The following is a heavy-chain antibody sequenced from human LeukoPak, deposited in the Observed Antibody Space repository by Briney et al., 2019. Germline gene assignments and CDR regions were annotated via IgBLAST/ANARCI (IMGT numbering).Heavy chain of an antibody. CDR1: GXSFTSYC. CDR2: IYPGDSDT. J-gene: IGHJ4*02. CDR3: ARRGGYCSSTSCYATYYFDY. V-gene: IGHV5-51*01. D-gene: IGHD2-2*01. Sequence: LGESLKISFKGSGXSFTSYCIGWVRQMPGKGLEWMGIIYPGDSDTRYSPSFQGQVTISADKSISTAYLQWSSLKASDTAMYYCARRGGYCSSTSCYATYYFDYWGQGTLVTVSS.